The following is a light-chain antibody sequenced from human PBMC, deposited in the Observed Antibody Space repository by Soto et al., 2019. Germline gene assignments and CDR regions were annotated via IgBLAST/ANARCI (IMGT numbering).Light chain of an antibody. V-gene: IGLV1-47*01. CDR1: RSNIGRNF. Sequence: QAVATQSPSASGTPGQRVTISCSGSRSNIGRNFAYWYQHVPGTAPRLLIQRNNERPSGVPDRFSGSKSGTSVSLAITGLRSEDEAHYYCAVWDNSMTAWVFGGGTKLTVL. CDR3: AVWDNSMTAWV. J-gene: IGLJ3*02. CDR2: RNN.